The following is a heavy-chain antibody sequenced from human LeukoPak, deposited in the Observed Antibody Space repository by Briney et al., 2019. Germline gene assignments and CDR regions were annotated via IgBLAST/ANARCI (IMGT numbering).Heavy chain of an antibody. CDR3: ARDGQGEDIVVVPAAKPLGY. CDR1: GFTFSSYG. CDR2: IYSGGST. D-gene: IGHD2-2*01. J-gene: IGHJ4*02. Sequence: PGGSLRLSCAASGFTFSSYGIHWVRQAPGKGLEWVSVIYSGGSTYYADSVKGRFTISRDNSKNTLYLQMNSLRAEDTAVYYCARDGQGEDIVVVPAAKPLGYWGQGTLVTVSS. V-gene: IGHV3-66*01.